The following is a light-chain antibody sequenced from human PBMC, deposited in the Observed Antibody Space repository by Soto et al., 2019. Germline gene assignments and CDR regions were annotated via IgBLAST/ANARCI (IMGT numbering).Light chain of an antibody. Sequence: QSVLTQPASVSGSPGQSITISCTGTSSDVGDYNYVSWYQQHPGKAPKLMIYEVSNRPPGVSNRFSGSKSGNTASLTISGLQAEDEADYFCSSYTSTSTLHYVFGTGTKVTVL. J-gene: IGLJ1*01. CDR2: EVS. V-gene: IGLV2-14*01. CDR3: SSYTSTSTLHYV. CDR1: SSDVGDYNY.